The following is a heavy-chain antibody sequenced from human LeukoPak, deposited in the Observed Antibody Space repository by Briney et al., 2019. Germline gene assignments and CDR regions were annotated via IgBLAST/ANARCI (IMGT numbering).Heavy chain of an antibody. CDR3: VRDPDALDY. CDR1: GFTFSGYS. CDR2: IRSSGSPI. J-gene: IGHJ4*02. Sequence: PGGSLRLSCAASGFTFSGYSMNWVRQAPAKGLEWVAYIRSSGSPIYYADSVKGRFTISRDNAKNSLYLQMNSLRDEDTAVYYLVRDPDALDYWGQGTLVTVSS. V-gene: IGHV3-48*02.